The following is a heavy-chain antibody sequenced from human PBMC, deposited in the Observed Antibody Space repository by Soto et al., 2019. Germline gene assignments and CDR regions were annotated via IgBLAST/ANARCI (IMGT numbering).Heavy chain of an antibody. Sequence: TLSLTCTVSGSFISNGGYHWSWVRQHPGKGLEWIGYINYDGSTYYNPSLKSRVAISLDTSENQFSLKLSSVTAADTAVYYWARDSSYRTNWLAPSGQGTLVTVSS. CDR2: INYDGST. V-gene: IGHV4-31*03. CDR1: GSFISNGGYH. D-gene: IGHD3-10*01. CDR3: ARDSSYRTNWLAP. J-gene: IGHJ5*02.